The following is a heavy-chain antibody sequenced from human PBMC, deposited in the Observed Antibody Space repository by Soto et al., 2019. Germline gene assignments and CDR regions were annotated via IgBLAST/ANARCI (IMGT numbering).Heavy chain of an antibody. D-gene: IGHD5-18*01. CDR1: GFTFSSYE. CDR3: AREAGYSYGYNY. J-gene: IGHJ4*02. Sequence: GGSLRLSCAASGFTFSSYEMNWVRQAPGKGLEWVSYISSSGSTIYYADSVKGRFTISRDNAKNSLYLQMNSLRAEGTAVYYCAREAGYSYGYNYWGQGTLVTVS. V-gene: IGHV3-48*03. CDR2: ISSSGSTI.